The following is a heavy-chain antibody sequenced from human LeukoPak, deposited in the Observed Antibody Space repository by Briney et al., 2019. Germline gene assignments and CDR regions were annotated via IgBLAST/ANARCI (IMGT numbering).Heavy chain of an antibody. CDR2: VNASGGNT. Sequence: TGRSLRLSCAASGFTFDNYRMSWVRQAPGKGLESVPTVNASGGNTYYADSVKGRFTISRDNSKSTLILQMNSLRVEDTALYYCTKRVKYGGTWDHFADWGQGTLVTVSS. J-gene: IGHJ4*02. CDR1: GFTFDNYR. D-gene: IGHD1-26*01. CDR3: TKRVKYGGTWDHFAD. V-gene: IGHV3-23*01.